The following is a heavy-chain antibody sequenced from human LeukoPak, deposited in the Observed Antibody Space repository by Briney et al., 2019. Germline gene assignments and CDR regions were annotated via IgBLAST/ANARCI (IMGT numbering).Heavy chain of an antibody. CDR3: ARDDYFGELDAFDI. Sequence: SETLSLTCSVSGGSISGYYWSWVRQPAGKGLGWVGRIYSSGYTEYSPSLKSRVSMSVDTSKNQFSLKLTSVTAADTAVYYCARDDYFGELDAFDIWGQGTRVSVSS. CDR1: GGSISGYY. CDR2: IYSSGYT. J-gene: IGHJ3*02. D-gene: IGHD3-10*01. V-gene: IGHV4-4*07.